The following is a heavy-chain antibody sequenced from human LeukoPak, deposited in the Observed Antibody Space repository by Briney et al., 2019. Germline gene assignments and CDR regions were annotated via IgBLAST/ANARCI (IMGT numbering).Heavy chain of an antibody. CDR2: IYHSGST. CDR3: ARDYPLSGYYTPAMPRNFDP. Sequence: SETLSLTCAVSGGSISSSNWWSWVRQPPGKGLEWIGEIYHSGSTNYNPSLKSRVTISVDRSKNQFSLKLSSVTAADTAVYYCARDYPLSGYYTPAMPRNFDPWGQGTLVTVSS. J-gene: IGHJ5*02. V-gene: IGHV4-4*02. D-gene: IGHD3-3*01. CDR1: GGSISSSNW.